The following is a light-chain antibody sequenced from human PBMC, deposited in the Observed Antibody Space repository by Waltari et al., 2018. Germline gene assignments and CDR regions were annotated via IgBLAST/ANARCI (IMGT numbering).Light chain of an antibody. CDR1: SSSVGGYNY. Sequence: SALMTQAAVSAAPGRPTIISCTATSSSVGGYNYVSCWQQHPGKAPKLMIPDVNKRPSGVSNRFSGSKSGNTASLTISGLQAEDEADYYCSSYSSSSTSIVFGTGTKVTVL. J-gene: IGLJ1*01. CDR2: DVN. V-gene: IGLV2-14*01. CDR3: SSYSSSSTSIV.